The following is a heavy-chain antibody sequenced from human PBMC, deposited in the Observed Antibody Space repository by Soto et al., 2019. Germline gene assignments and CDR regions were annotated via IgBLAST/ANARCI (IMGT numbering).Heavy chain of an antibody. V-gene: IGHV4-31*03. D-gene: IGHD2-15*01. CDR1: GGSISSGGYY. CDR3: ARVGYCSGGSCYGYYYYYGMDV. Sequence: SETLSLTCTVSGGSISSGGYYWSWIRQHPGRGLEWIGYIYYSGTIYYNPSLKSRVTISVDTSKNQFSLDLSSVTAADTAVYYCARVGYCSGGSCYGYYYYYGMDVWGQGTTVTVSS. J-gene: IGHJ6*02. CDR2: IYYSGTI.